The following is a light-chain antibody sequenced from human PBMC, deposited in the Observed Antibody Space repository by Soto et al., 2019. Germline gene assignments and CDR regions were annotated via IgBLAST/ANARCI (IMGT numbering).Light chain of an antibody. CDR3: CSYADSYTWV. CDR2: DVN. Sequence: QSALTQPRSVSGSPGQSVTISCTGTSSDVGGYNYVSWYQQYPGKAPKLMIYDVNKWPSGVPDRFSGSKSGTTASLTISGLQAEDEADYYCCSYADSYTWVFGGGTKLTVL. CDR1: SSDVGGYNY. V-gene: IGLV2-11*01. J-gene: IGLJ3*02.